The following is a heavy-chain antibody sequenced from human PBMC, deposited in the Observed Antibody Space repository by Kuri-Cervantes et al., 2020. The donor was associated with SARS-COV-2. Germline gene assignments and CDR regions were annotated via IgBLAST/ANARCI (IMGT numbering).Heavy chain of an antibody. CDR1: GFTFSGSD. J-gene: IGHJ6*03. CDR2: IRSKTNTYAT. CDR3: AKVRWGNLIAAAGPWYYYYMDV. Sequence: GESLKISCAASGFTFSGSDMHWVRQASGKGLEWVGRIRSKTNTYATAYGASVKGRFTVSRDDSKNTAYLQMNSLRAEDTAVYYCAKVRWGNLIAAAGPWYYYYMDVWGKGTTVTVSS. D-gene: IGHD6-13*01. V-gene: IGHV3-73*01.